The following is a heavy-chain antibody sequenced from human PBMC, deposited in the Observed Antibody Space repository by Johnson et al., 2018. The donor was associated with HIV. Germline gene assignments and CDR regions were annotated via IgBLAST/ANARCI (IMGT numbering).Heavy chain of an antibody. CDR2: IYSGGST. V-gene: IGHV3-66*02. D-gene: IGHD6-13*01. CDR1: GFTVINNY. Sequence: VQLVESGGGVVQPGRSLRLSCAASGFTVINNYMTWVRQAPGKGLEWVSVIYSGGSTYYADSVKGRFTISRDKSKNMVYLQMNSLRAEDTAVYYCARDATAAGARTFDIWGQGTMVTVSS. CDR3: ARDATAAGARTFDI. J-gene: IGHJ3*02.